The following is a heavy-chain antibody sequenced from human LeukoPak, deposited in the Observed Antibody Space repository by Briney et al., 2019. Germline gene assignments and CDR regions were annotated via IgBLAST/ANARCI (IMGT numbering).Heavy chain of an antibody. Sequence: ASMKVSCKASGYSFTGYYIHWVRQAPGQGLEWMGWINPDGDVTKSAQKFQGRVTMTTDKSINTVFMELSGLTSDDTALYYCARGPNHYYYMDVWGKGTTVTSSS. D-gene: IGHD2-8*01. V-gene: IGHV1-2*02. CDR1: GYSFTGYY. CDR3: ARGPNHYYYMDV. J-gene: IGHJ6*03. CDR2: INPDGDVT.